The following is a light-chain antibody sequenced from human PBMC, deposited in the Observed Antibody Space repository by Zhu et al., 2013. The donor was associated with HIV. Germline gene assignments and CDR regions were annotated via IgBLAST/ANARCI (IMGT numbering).Light chain of an antibody. CDR2: GAS. Sequence: DTLMTQSPATVYVSLGERVTLSCRASRSVSTNLAWYQHKSGQAPRLLIYGASIRVTGIPARFSGSGSGTEFTLTISNLEPEDFAVYYCQQRTNWPPWTFGQGTTVEIK. V-gene: IGKV3D-15*03. J-gene: IGKJ1*01. CDR1: RSVSTN. CDR3: QQRTNWPPWT.